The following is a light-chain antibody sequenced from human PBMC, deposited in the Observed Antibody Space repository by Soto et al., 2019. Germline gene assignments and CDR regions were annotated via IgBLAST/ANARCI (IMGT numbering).Light chain of an antibody. CDR1: SSDVGGYNY. CDR3: SSYTSSSTWV. Sequence: QPMLTQPASVSGSPGQSITISCTGTSSDVGGYNYVSWYQQHPGKAPKLMIYEVSNRPSGVSNRFSGSKSGNTASLTISGLQAEDEADYYCSSYTSSSTWVFGGGTQLTVL. J-gene: IGLJ3*02. V-gene: IGLV2-14*01. CDR2: EVS.